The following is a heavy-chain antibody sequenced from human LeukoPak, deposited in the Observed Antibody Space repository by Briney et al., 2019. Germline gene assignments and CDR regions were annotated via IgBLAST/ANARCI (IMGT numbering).Heavy chain of an antibody. CDR1: GYSFTNYW. CDR3: AGHTDYYYMDV. J-gene: IGHJ6*03. CDR2: IYPGDSDT. V-gene: IGHV5-51*01. D-gene: IGHD2-8*02. Sequence: GESLKISCKGSGYSFTNYWIGWVRQMPGKGLEWMGIIYPGDSDTRYSPSFQGQVTISADKSINTAYLQWRSLKASDTAMHYCAGHTDYYYMDVWGKGTTVTVSS.